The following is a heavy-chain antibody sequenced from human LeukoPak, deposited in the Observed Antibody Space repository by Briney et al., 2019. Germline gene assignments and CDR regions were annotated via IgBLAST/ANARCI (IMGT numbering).Heavy chain of an antibody. CDR1: GFTFDDHG. CDR3: ARSRNGAYQAFDI. V-gene: IGHV3-20*01. Sequence: PGGSLRLSCAASGFTFDDHGMSWVRQAPGKGLEWVTGINWNGYSTGYADSVRGRFTISRDNAKNSLYLQMNSLRAEDTALYDCARSRNGAYQAFDIWGQGTMVTVSS. J-gene: IGHJ3*02. CDR2: INWNGYST. D-gene: IGHD1-26*01.